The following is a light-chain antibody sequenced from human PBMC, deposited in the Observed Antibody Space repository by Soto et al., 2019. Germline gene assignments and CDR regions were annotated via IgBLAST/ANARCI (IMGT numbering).Light chain of an antibody. CDR3: MQALHTPWT. CDR1: QSLLHSNGYNY. J-gene: IGKJ1*01. Sequence: DMVMTQSPLSLPVTPGEPASISCRSSQSLLHSNGYNYLDWYLQKPGQSPQLLIYLGSNRDSGVPDRFSGSGSGTDFTLKISRVEAEDVGVYYCMQALHTPWTFGQGTKVEIK. V-gene: IGKV2-28*01. CDR2: LGS.